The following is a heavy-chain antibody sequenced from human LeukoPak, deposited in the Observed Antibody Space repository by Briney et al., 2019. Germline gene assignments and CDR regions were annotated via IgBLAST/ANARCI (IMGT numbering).Heavy chain of an antibody. CDR2: IKQDGSDK. V-gene: IGHV3-7*01. CDR1: GFTFSSYW. D-gene: IGHD6-13*01. CDR3: ARDVEMYSSTWSDAFDI. J-gene: IGHJ3*02. Sequence: GGSLRLSCAASGFTFSSYWMTWVRQAPGKGLEWVAHIKQDGSDKYYMDSVRGRFTIPRDNAKNSLYLQMNSLGVEDTAVYYCARDVEMYSSTWSDAFDIWGQGTMVTVSS.